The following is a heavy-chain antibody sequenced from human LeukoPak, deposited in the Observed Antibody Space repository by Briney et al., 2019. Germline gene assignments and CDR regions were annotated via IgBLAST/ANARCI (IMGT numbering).Heavy chain of an antibody. Sequence: ASVKVSCKASGYTFTGYYMHWVRQAPGQGLEWMGWINPNSGGTNYAQKFQGRATMTRDTSISTAYMELSSLRSDDTAVYYCARARTYCGGDCSYFDFWGQGTLVTVSS. CDR2: INPNSGGT. CDR3: ARARTYCGGDCSYFDF. V-gene: IGHV1-2*02. D-gene: IGHD2-21*02. J-gene: IGHJ4*02. CDR1: GYTFTGYY.